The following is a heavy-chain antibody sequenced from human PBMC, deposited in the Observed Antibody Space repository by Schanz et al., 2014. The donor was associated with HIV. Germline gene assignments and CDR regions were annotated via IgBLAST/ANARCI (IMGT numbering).Heavy chain of an antibody. J-gene: IGHJ3*01. CDR3: RVFMYSFYV. CDR2: IWFDGSNK. CDR1: GFTFSSYG. Sequence: VQLVESGGGVVQPGRSLSLSCAASGFTFSSYGMHWVRQVPGKGLEWVAVIWFDGSNKYYGDSVKGRFTTSRDSSKNTLYLQMNSLRVEDTASYYCRVFMYSFYVWGQGTMVTVSS. D-gene: IGHD2-8*01. V-gene: IGHV3-33*03.